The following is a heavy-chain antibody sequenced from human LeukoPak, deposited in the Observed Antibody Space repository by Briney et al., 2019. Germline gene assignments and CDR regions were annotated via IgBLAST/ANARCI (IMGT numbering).Heavy chain of an antibody. J-gene: IGHJ3*01. D-gene: IGHD6-13*01. CDR1: GFTFSDYF. CDR3: ARISSSNWYNERGAFDV. V-gene: IGHV3-11*01. Sequence: GGSLRLSCAASGFTFSDYFMSWIRQGPGKGLEWVSHIDSSGTIYYADSVKGRATISRDNAKNSLYLQMNSLRAEDTAVYYCARISSSNWYNERGAFDVWGQGTMVTVSS. CDR2: IDSSGTI.